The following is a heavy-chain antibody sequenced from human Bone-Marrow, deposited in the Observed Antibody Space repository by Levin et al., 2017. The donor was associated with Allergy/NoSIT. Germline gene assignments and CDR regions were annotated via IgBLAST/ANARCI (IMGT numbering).Heavy chain of an antibody. CDR1: GGSIDGHY. CDR3: ARYNWSAYFFDY. D-gene: IGHD1-20*01. Sequence: SETLSLTCIVSGGSIDGHYWSWIRQPPGKGLEWIGYVFYSGGTSYNPSLESRVTISVDTKSHFSLKLSSVTAADTAVYFCARYNWSAYFFDYWGQGTLVTVSS. V-gene: IGHV4-59*11. CDR2: VFYSGGT. J-gene: IGHJ4*02.